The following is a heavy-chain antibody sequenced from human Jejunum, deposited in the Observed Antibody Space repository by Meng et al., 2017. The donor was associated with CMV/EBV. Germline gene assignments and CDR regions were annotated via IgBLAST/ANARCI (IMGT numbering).Heavy chain of an antibody. J-gene: IGHJ4*02. D-gene: IGHD7-27*01. V-gene: IGHV4-39*07. CDR1: SSSGTYY. CDR3: ARDRDDNWGNFDS. Sequence: SSSGTYYWAWIRQSPEKGLEWLGSIPYSGNTYYNPSLMSRVTISMDTSKNQFSLRLTSVTAADTAMYYCARDRDDNWGNFDSWGQGTLVTVSS. CDR2: IPYSGNT.